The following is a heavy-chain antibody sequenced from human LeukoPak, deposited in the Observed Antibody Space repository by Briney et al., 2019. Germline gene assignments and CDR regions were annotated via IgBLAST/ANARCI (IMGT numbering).Heavy chain of an antibody. CDR3: ARQGITMVRGITGDY. Sequence: PSETLSLTCTVSGASIGGRNYYWGWIRQPPGKGLEWIGNIFYSGNTYYNPSLKSRVTISIDSSKNHFSLELSSVTAADTAVYYCARQGITMVRGITGDYWGQGTLVTVSS. V-gene: IGHV4-39*01. D-gene: IGHD3-10*01. CDR2: IFYSGNT. CDR1: GASIGGRNYY. J-gene: IGHJ4*02.